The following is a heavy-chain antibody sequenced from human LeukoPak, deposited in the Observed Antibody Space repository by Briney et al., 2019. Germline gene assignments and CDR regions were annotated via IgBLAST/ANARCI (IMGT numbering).Heavy chain of an antibody. V-gene: IGHV1-8*03. D-gene: IGHD3-3*01. Sequence: ASVKVSCKACGYTFPSYDINWVRQATGQGLEWVGWMNPNSGNTGYAQKFQGRVTITRNTSISTAYMELSSLRSEDTAVYYCARGFGVVTPTRYYYMDVWGKGTTVTVSS. CDR1: GYTFPSYD. CDR2: MNPNSGNT. J-gene: IGHJ6*03. CDR3: ARGFGVVTPTRYYYMDV.